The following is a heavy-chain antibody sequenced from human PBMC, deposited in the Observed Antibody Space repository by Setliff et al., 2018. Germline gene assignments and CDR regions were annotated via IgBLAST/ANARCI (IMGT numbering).Heavy chain of an antibody. J-gene: IGHJ4*02. V-gene: IGHV1-69*05. D-gene: IGHD5-12*01. Sequence: SVKVSCKASGGTFRSYGISWVRQAPGQGLEWMGGTIPSFGSTNYAQKFQDRVTIITDESTSTAYMELSSLRSDDTAVYYCARQPMDTIMVTFDYWGQGILVTVSS. CDR2: TIPSFGST. CDR1: GGTFRSYG. CDR3: ARQPMDTIMVTFDY.